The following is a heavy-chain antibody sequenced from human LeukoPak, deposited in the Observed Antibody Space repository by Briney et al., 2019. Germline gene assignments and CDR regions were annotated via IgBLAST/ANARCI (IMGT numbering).Heavy chain of an antibody. CDR2: VNWNGGST. CDR1: GFTFDDYG. D-gene: IGHD5-18*01. V-gene: IGHV3-20*04. J-gene: IGHJ4*02. CDR3: AREGSSYSCLDY. Sequence: GGSLRLSCAASGFTFDDYGMSWVRQAPGKGLEWISGVNWNGGSTGYADSVKGRFTISRDNAKNSLYLQMNSLRAEDTAVYYCAREGSSYSCLDYWGQGTLVTVSS.